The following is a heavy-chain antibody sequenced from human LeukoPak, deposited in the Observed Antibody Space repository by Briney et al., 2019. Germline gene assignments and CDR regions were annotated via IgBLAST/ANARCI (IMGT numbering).Heavy chain of an antibody. CDR3: ARVGLYSGSYPDAFDI. D-gene: IGHD1-26*01. CDR2: IYHSGST. CDR1: GVSISSSNW. V-gene: IGHV4-4*02. J-gene: IGHJ3*02. Sequence: SGTLSLTCAVSGVSISSSNWWSWVRQPPGEGLEWIGEIYHSGSTNYNPSLKSRVTISVDKSKNQFSLKLSSVTAADTAVYYCARVGLYSGSYPDAFDIWGQGTMVTVSS.